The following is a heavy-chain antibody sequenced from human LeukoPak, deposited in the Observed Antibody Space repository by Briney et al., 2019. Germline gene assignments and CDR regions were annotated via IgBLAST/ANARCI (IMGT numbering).Heavy chain of an antibody. V-gene: IGHV3-30*04. CDR2: ISYDGSNK. CDR3: ARDYSSSWYYSPLPLDY. Sequence: PGGSLRLSCAASGFTFSSYAMHWVRQAPGKGLEWVAVISYDGSNKYYADSVKGRFTISRDNSKNTLYLQMNSLRAEDTAVYYCARDYSSSWYYSPLPLDYWGQGTLVTVSS. D-gene: IGHD6-13*01. CDR1: GFTFSSYA. J-gene: IGHJ4*02.